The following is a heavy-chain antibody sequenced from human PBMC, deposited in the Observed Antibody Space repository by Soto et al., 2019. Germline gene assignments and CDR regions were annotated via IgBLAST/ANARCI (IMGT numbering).Heavy chain of an antibody. CDR1: GFTFSTYG. Sequence: QVQLVESGGGVVQPGRSLRLSCAASGFTFSTYGMHWVRQAPGKGLEWVAVIWYDGSNKYYADSVKGRFTISRDNSKNTLYLQMNSLRAEDTAVYYCARDKGAGTTSLFDPWGQGTLVTVSS. J-gene: IGHJ5*02. V-gene: IGHV3-33*01. CDR3: ARDKGAGTTSLFDP. D-gene: IGHD1-7*01. CDR2: IWYDGSNK.